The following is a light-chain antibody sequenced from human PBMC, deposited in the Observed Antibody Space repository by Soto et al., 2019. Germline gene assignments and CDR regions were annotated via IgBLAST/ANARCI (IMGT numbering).Light chain of an antibody. CDR3: SSYTSSSPRV. Sequence: QSALTQPASVSGSPGQSITISCTGTSSDVGGYKYVSWYQQHPGKAPKLMIYDVRNRPSGVSNRFSGSKSGNTASLTISGLQAEDEAADYCSSYTSSSPRVFGTGTKLTVL. CDR1: SSDVGGYKY. CDR2: DVR. J-gene: IGLJ1*01. V-gene: IGLV2-14*03.